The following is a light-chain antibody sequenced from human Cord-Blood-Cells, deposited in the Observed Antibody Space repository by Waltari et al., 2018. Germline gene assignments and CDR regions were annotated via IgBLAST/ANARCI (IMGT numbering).Light chain of an antibody. CDR3: QHRSNWYT. Sequence: IVLTQSPATLSLSPRERATLSCRASQSVSSYLAWYQQKPGQAPRLLIYDASNRATGIPARFSGSGSGTDFTLTISSLEPEDFAVYYCQHRSNWYTFGQGTKLEIK. CDR2: DAS. J-gene: IGKJ2*01. V-gene: IGKV3-11*01. CDR1: QSVSSY.